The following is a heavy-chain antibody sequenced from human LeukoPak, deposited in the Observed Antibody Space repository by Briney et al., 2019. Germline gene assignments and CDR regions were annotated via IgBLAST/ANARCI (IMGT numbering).Heavy chain of an antibody. J-gene: IGHJ5*02. CDR1: GFTFSYYA. D-gene: IGHD2/OR15-2a*01. Sequence: PGGSLRLSCAASGFTFSYYAMSWVRQAPGKGLEWVSAVSDSGDSIFYADSVKGRFAISRDNSKNTLYLQMNSLRAEDTAVYYCSKGAYFGSAIIACVPWGQETVHTVS. V-gene: IGHV3-23*01. CDR2: VSDSGDSI. CDR3: SKGAYFGSAIIACVP.